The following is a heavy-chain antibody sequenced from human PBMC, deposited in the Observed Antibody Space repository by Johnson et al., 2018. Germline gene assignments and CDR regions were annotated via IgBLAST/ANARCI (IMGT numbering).Heavy chain of an antibody. CDR2: IWYDGSIE. D-gene: IGHD3-10*01. V-gene: IGHV3-33*01. CDR3: ARDGDITMVRGVISFYYYYMDV. Sequence: QVQLVESGGGVVQPGRSXRLSCAASGFTFSHSGMHWVRQAPGKGLEWVAVIWYDGSIEYYADSVKGRFTISRDNAKNSLYLQMNSLRAEDTAVYYCARDGDITMVRGVISFYYYYMDVWGKGTTVTVSS. J-gene: IGHJ6*03. CDR1: GFTFSHSG.